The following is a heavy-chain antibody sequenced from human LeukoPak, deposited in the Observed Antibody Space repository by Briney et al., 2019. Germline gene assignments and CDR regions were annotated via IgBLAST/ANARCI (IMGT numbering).Heavy chain of an antibody. V-gene: IGHV4-59*01. CDR3: ARDISHVDDFWSGLYNWFDP. Sequence: SETLSLTCTVSGGSISGYYWSWLRQPPGKGLEGCMYIYYSGRTNYTPSLKSRVTISVDSSKNQFSLKLSSVTAADTAVYYCARDISHVDDFWSGLYNWFDPWGQGTLVTVSS. J-gene: IGHJ5*02. CDR1: GGSISGYY. D-gene: IGHD3-3*01. CDR2: IYYSGRT.